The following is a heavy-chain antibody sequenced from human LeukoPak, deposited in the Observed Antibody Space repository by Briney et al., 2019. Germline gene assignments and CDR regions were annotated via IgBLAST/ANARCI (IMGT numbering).Heavy chain of an antibody. D-gene: IGHD2-2*01. CDR1: GGSISSYY. Sequence: SETLSLTCTVSGGSISSYYWGWIRQPPGKGLEWIGSIYYSGSTYYNPSLKSRVTISVDTSKNQFSLKLSSVTAADTAVYYCAREIVPAAPHYYYYMDVWGKGTTVTVSS. CDR2: IYYSGST. CDR3: AREIVPAAPHYYYYMDV. V-gene: IGHV4-39*07. J-gene: IGHJ6*03.